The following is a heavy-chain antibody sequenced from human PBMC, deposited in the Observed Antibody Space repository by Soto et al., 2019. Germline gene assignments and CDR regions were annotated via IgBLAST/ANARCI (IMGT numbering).Heavy chain of an antibody. D-gene: IGHD5-12*01. CDR3: ARAKRSRDGYGNYYYGMDV. CDR2: IKRKTDGGTT. J-gene: IGHJ6*02. V-gene: IGHV3-15*01. CDR1: GFTFSNAW. Sequence: GGSLRLSCAASGFTFSNAWMSWVRQAPGKGLEWVGRIKRKTDGGTTDYAAPVKGRFTISRDDSKNTLYLQMNSLKTEDTAVYYCARAKRSRDGYGNYYYGMDVWGQGTTVTVSS.